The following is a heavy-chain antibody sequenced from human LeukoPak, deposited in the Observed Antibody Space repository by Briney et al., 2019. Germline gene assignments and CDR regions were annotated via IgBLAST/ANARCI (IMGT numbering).Heavy chain of an antibody. J-gene: IGHJ4*02. Sequence: SETLSLTCAVSGASISSNNWWWSWVRQPPGKGLEWIGEIYHSGSTNYNPSLKSRVTISLDTSKNQFSLKLASVTAADTAVYYCARVTYYDSSGYDYWGQGTLVTVSS. CDR1: GASISSNNW. D-gene: IGHD3-22*01. V-gene: IGHV4-4*02. CDR2: IYHSGST. CDR3: ARVTYYDSSGYDY.